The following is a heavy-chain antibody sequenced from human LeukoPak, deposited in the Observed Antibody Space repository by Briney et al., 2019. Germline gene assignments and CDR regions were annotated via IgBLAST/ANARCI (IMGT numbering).Heavy chain of an antibody. Sequence: SETLSLTCTVSGGSISSGGYYWSWIRQHPGKGLEWIGYIYYSGSTYYNPSLKSRVTISVDTSKNQLSLKLSSVTAADTAVYYCARGARTYDILTGYDASLDVWGKGTTVTVSS. V-gene: IGHV4-31*03. J-gene: IGHJ6*04. CDR3: ARGARTYDILTGYDASLDV. D-gene: IGHD3-9*01. CDR1: GGSISSGGYY. CDR2: IYYSGST.